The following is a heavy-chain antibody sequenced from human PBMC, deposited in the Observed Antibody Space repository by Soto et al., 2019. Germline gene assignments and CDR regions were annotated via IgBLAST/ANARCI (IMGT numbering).Heavy chain of an antibody. Sequence: QVQLVVSGGGVVQPGTSLRLSCTASGFTFSNYSMHWVRQAPGKWLEWVAVTSYDGSNKYYADSVKGRFTISRDNSKNTMYVKMNSLIGEDTARYYCARDQKGGHCSGGNSLYDYGMDVSGQGTPVTVSS. CDR1: GFTFSNYS. CDR2: TSYDGSNK. J-gene: IGHJ6*02. CDR3: ARDQKGGHCSGGNSLYDYGMDV. D-gene: IGHD2-15*01. V-gene: IGHV3-30-3*01.